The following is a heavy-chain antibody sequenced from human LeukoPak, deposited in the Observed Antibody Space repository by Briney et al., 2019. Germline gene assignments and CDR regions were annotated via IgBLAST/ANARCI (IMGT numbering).Heavy chain of an antibody. CDR1: GFTFSMYW. CDR2: IKSDGST. Sequence: QTGGSLRLSCAASGFTFSMYWMHWVRQAPGKGLVWVSRIKSDGSTNYADSVKGRFTISRDNAKNTVSLQMNSLRPEDTGVYYCTKAPSEIGGYYPEYFRHRGQGTLVTVSS. V-gene: IGHV3-74*01. J-gene: IGHJ1*01. CDR3: TKAPSEIGGYYPEYFRH. D-gene: IGHD3-22*01.